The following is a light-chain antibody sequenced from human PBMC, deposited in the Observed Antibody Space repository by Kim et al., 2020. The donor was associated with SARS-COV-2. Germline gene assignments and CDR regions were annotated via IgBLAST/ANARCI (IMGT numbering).Light chain of an antibody. CDR2: RDN. V-gene: IGLV3-1*01. CDR3: QAWDSSIYV. Sequence: VSPGQTASITCSGDKLGDKYASWYQQKPGQSPVVVIFRDNRRPSGIPERFSGSNSGNTATLTISGTQATDEADYYCQAWDSSIYVFGTGTKVTVL. J-gene: IGLJ1*01. CDR1: KLGDKY.